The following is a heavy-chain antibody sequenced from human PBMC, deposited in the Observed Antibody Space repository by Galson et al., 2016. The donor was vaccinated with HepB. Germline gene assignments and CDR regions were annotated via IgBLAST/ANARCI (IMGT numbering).Heavy chain of an antibody. V-gene: IGHV3-30*03. Sequence: SLRLSCGASGFTFSDFGLHWIRQAPGKGLEWVASVDSDGSGNFYADSVKGRFTIARDNSKNTLYLEMDGLRADETDIYYWGREGERTGYKEYFPYWAQGNLVTVSS. CDR2: VDSDGSGN. CDR1: GFTFSDFG. J-gene: IGHJ1*01. CDR3: GREGERTGYKEYFPY. D-gene: IGHD3-9*01.